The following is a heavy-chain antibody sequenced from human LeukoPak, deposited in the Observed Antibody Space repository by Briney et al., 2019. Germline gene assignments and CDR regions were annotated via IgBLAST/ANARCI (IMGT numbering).Heavy chain of an antibody. J-gene: IGHJ3*02. CDR1: GYSITSGFH. V-gene: IGHV4-38-2*02. D-gene: IGHD1-26*01. Sequence: PSETLSLTCSVSGYSITSGFHWDWIRQPPGKGLEWIGTIYRGGTLYYHPSLKSRVTISEDTSKNQFSLMLRSVTAADTAVYYCVKSYIENPPNRGSNAFHIWGPGTMVTVSS. CDR3: VKSYIENPPNRGSNAFHI. CDR2: IYRGGTL.